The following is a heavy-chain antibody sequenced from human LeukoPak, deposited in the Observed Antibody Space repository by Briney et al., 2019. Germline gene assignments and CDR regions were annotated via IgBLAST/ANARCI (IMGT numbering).Heavy chain of an antibody. V-gene: IGHV4-59*11. CDR3: ATIKRGNIFGYFDF. Sequence: SETLSLTCTVSGASFSSHHWGWIRQPPGKDLEWVAYIFDTRTTKDNPSLNSRVTLSADTSKNQFSLRLTSVTAADTAVYYCATIKRGNIFGYFDFWGQGILVTVSS. CDR2: IFDTRTT. J-gene: IGHJ4*02. CDR1: GASFSSHH. D-gene: IGHD5-18*01.